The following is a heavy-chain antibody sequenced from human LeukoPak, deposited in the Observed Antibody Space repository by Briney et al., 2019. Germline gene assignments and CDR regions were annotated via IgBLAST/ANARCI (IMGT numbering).Heavy chain of an antibody. CDR1: GYTFTSYG. J-gene: IGHJ4*02. Sequence: ASVKVSCKASGYTFTSYGISWVRQAPGRGLEWMGWISAYNGNTNYAQKLQGRVTMTTDTSTSTAYMELRSLRSDDTAVYYCARVILWFGESRKINDYWGQGTLVTVSS. CDR3: ARVILWFGESRKINDY. CDR2: ISAYNGNT. V-gene: IGHV1-18*01. D-gene: IGHD3-10*01.